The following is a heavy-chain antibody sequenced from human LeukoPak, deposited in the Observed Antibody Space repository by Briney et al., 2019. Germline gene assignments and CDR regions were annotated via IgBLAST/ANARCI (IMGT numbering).Heavy chain of an antibody. CDR1: GGSFSDYY. J-gene: IGHJ4*02. D-gene: IGHD2-2*01. Sequence: PSETLSLTCAVYGGSFSDYYWSWIRQPPGKGLEWIGEINHSGSTNYNPSLKSRVNISVDTSKNQFSLKLSSVTATDTAVYYCVRGGGSSTSYPFDYWGQGTLVTVSS. CDR2: INHSGST. V-gene: IGHV4-34*01. CDR3: VRGGGSSTSYPFDY.